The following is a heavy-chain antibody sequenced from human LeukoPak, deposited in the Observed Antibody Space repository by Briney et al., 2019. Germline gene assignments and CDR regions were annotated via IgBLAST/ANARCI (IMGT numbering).Heavy chain of an antibody. Sequence: SETLSLTCAVSGYSISSGYYWGWIRQPPGKGLEWIGSIYHSGSTYYNPSLKSRVTISVDTSKNQFSLKLISVTAADTAVYYCARVDSSSFDYWGQGTLVTVSS. CDR2: IYHSGST. V-gene: IGHV4-38-2*01. D-gene: IGHD6-13*01. CDR3: ARVDSSSFDY. CDR1: GYSISSGYY. J-gene: IGHJ4*02.